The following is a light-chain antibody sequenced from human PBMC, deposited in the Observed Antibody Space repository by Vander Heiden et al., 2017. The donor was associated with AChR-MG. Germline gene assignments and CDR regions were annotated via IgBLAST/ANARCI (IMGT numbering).Light chain of an antibody. Sequence: NFVLTQPHSVPESPGKTVTISCTRSSGSVASNYVQLYQQRPGSVPSTVIYEDNRRPSGVPDRFSGSVDSASNSASLTISGLKTEDEADYYCQSYNTTNRVFGGGTKLTVL. CDR2: EDN. CDR3: QSYNTTNRV. CDR1: SGSVASNY. V-gene: IGLV6-57*03. J-gene: IGLJ3*02.